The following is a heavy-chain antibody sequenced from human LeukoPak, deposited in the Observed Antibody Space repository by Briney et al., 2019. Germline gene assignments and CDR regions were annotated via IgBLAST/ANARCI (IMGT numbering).Heavy chain of an antibody. CDR2: INSDGSST. D-gene: IGHD3-10*01. J-gene: IGHJ6*02. CDR3: AREGVTYYGSGSPYPPYYYYYGMNV. CDR1: GFTFSSYW. Sequence: GGSLRLSCAASGFTFSSYWMHWVRQAPGKGLVWVSRINSDGSSTSYADSVKGRFTISRDNAKNTLYLQMNSLRAEDTAVYYCAREGVTYYGSGSPYPPYYYYYGMNVWGQGTTVTVSS. V-gene: IGHV3-74*01.